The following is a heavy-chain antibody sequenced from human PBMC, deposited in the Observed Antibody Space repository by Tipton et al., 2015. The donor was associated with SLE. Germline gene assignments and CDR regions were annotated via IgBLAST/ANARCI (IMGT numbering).Heavy chain of an antibody. CDR3: AREASYCGGDCYPSWFDP. CDR1: TGSFSGYY. Sequence: TLSLTCTVYTGSFSGYYWSWIRQPPGKGLERIGEINHSGSTNYNPSLKSRVTISVDTSKNQFSLKLSSVTAADTAVYYCAREASYCGGDCYPSWFDPWGQGTLVTVSS. D-gene: IGHD2-21*01. J-gene: IGHJ5*02. V-gene: IGHV4-34*01. CDR2: INHSGST.